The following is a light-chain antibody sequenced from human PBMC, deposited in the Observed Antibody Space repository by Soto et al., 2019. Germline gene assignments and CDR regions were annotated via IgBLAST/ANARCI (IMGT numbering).Light chain of an antibody. CDR2: DVT. Sequence: QSVLTQPRSVSGSPGQSVTISCTGTSSDVGSYNYVSWYQHHPGKAPKLMIYDVTKRPSGVRDRFSASKSGNTASLTISGLQAEDEADYYCCSYAGSYTYVFGTGTKSPS. V-gene: IGLV2-11*01. CDR3: CSYAGSYTYV. J-gene: IGLJ1*01. CDR1: SSDVGSYNY.